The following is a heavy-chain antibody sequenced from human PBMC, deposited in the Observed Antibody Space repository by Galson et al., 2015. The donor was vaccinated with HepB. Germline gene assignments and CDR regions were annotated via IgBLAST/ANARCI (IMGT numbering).Heavy chain of an antibody. Sequence: SLRLSCAASGFTFSSYAMHWVRQAPGKGLEWVAVISYDGSNKYYADSVKGRFTISRDNSKNTLYLQMNSLRAEDTAVYYCARDDYGDYQKSLDYYYYGMDVWGQGTTVTVSS. CDR1: GFTFSSYA. J-gene: IGHJ6*02. CDR2: ISYDGSNK. CDR3: ARDDYGDYQKSLDYYYYGMDV. V-gene: IGHV3-30-3*01. D-gene: IGHD4-17*01.